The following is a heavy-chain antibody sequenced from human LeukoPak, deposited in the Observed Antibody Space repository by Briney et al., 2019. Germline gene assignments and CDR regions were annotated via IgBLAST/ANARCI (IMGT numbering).Heavy chain of an antibody. V-gene: IGHV4-4*08. Sequence: SETLSLTCTVSGASIFSYYWNWIRQSPGKGLEWIGFIYSNGITSYNPSLRSRGSISIATSRNQFSLRLASVTAADTAIYYCARRAYYDSSGYNPTAGYFDLWGRGTLVTVSS. CDR2: IYSNGIT. D-gene: IGHD3-22*01. J-gene: IGHJ2*01. CDR1: GASIFSYY. CDR3: ARRAYYDSSGYNPTAGYFDL.